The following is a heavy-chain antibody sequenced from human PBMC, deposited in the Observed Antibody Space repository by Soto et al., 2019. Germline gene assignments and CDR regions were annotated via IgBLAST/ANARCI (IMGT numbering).Heavy chain of an antibody. D-gene: IGHD2-8*01. J-gene: IGHJ4*02. CDR2: IYWDDDN. Sequence: QITLKESGPTLVKPTQTLTLTCTFSGFSLSTSGLGVGWIRQPPGKPLEWLALIYWDDDNRYSPSLKSRLTITKDSSKKQVVLTMTHMDPVDTATYYCAQLKVSLYMWTWPEDYWGQGTLVTVPS. CDR3: AQLKVSLYMWTWPEDY. CDR1: GFSLSTSGLG. V-gene: IGHV2-5*02.